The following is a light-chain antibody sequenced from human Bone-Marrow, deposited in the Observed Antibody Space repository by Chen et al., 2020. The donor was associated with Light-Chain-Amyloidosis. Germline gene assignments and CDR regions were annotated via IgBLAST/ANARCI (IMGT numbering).Light chain of an antibody. CDR2: RDT. Sequence: SYELTQPPSVSVSPGQTARITCSGDDLPTKYAYWYQQKPGQAPVLVIHRDTERPSGISERVSGSSTGTTATLAISGVQAEDEADYQCQSADSSGTYEVRFGGGTKLTV. V-gene: IGLV3-25*03. J-gene: IGLJ2*01. CDR3: QSADSSGTYEVR. CDR1: DLPTKY.